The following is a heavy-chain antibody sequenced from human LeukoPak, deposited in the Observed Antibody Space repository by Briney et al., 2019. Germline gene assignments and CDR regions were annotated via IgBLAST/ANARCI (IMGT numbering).Heavy chain of an antibody. D-gene: IGHD3-10*01. CDR3: ARAPRFGEPNFEYFDY. Sequence: PSETLSLTCTVSGYSISSGYYWSWIRQPPGKGLEWIGYIYHSGSTYYNPSLKSRVTISVDRSMNQFSLKLSSVTAADTAVYYCARAPRFGEPNFEYFDYWGQGTLVTVSS. CDR1: GYSISSGYY. J-gene: IGHJ4*02. V-gene: IGHV4-38-2*02. CDR2: IYHSGST.